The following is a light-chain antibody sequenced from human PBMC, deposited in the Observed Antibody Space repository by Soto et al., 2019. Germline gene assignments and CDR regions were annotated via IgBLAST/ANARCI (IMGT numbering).Light chain of an antibody. Sequence: EIVLTQSPATLSLSPGERATLSCGASQSVNNNYLAWYQHKPGLAPRLLIYDASSRATGIPDRFSGSGSGTDFTLTISRLEAEDCAVYYCQHYGHGNFPPNTFGQGTKLEIK. V-gene: IGKV3D-20*01. CDR2: DAS. CDR1: QSVNNNY. J-gene: IGKJ2*01. CDR3: QHYGHGNFPPNT.